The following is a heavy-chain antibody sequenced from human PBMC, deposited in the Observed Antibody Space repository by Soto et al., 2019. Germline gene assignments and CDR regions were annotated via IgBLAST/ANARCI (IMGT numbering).Heavy chain of an antibody. D-gene: IGHD3-10*01. CDR2: LSDSGGHT. Sequence: PGGPMRLACAGSGLHFSLYSIPLVRQAQGKGLEWVSTLSDSGGHTYYADSVKGRFTISRDNSKNTLYLQMNSLRAEDTAVYYCAKGALWPRMHFHYYYGLDVWGQGTTVTVSS. V-gene: IGHV3-23*01. J-gene: IGHJ6*02. CDR3: AKGALWPRMHFHYYYGLDV. CDR1: GLHFSLYS.